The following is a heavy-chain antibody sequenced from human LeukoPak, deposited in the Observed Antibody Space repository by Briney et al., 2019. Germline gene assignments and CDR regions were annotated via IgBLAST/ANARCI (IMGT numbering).Heavy chain of an antibody. D-gene: IGHD3-10*01. J-gene: IGHJ4*02. Sequence: GGSLRLSCAASGFTFSSYSMNWVRQAPGKGLEWVSSISSSSSYIYYADSVKGRFTISRDNAKNSLYLQMNSLRAEDTAVYYCARDQLLWFGELLAEFDYWGQGTLVTVSS. CDR2: ISSSSSYI. CDR3: ARDQLLWFGELLAEFDY. CDR1: GFTFSSYS. V-gene: IGHV3-21*01.